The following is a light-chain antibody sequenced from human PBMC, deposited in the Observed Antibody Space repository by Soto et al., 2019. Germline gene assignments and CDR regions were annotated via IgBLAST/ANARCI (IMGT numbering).Light chain of an antibody. Sequence: QSVLTQPASVSGSPGQSITISCTGTSSDVGGYNYVSWYQQYPGKAPKLMIYDVTNRPSGVSNRFSGSKSGNTASLTIAGLQAEDEADYYCSSYRSCSTFYVFGTGTKVTVL. CDR2: DVT. CDR3: SSYRSCSTFYV. CDR1: SSDVGGYNY. V-gene: IGLV2-14*03. J-gene: IGLJ1*01.